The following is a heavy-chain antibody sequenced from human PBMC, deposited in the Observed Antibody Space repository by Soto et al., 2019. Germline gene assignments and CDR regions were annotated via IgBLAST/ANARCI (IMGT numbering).Heavy chain of an antibody. CDR3: GKERGLDH. V-gene: IGHV3-43*01. Sequence: PAGSLSLSCAGSGFTFDHYTMHWVRQAPGKGLEWVSFITWAGKSTSYAGSVKGRFNISRDDSRSSLYLQMDSLRTEYTALYFSGKERGLDHWGQGTLVTVSS. CDR2: ITWAGKST. D-gene: IGHD5-12*01. J-gene: IGHJ4*02. CDR1: GFTFDHYT.